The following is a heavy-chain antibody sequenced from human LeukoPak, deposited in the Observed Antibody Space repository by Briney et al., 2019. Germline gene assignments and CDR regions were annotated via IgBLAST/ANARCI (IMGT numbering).Heavy chain of an antibody. Sequence: GGSLRLSCAASGFTFSSYAMSWVRQAPGKGLEWVSAISGSGGSTYYADSVKGRFTISRDNSKNTLYLQMNSLRAEDTAVYYCAKDRGALGELLAIFDNWGQGTLVTVSS. CDR2: ISGSGGST. CDR1: GFTFSSYA. J-gene: IGHJ4*02. D-gene: IGHD3-10*01. V-gene: IGHV3-23*01. CDR3: AKDRGALGELLAIFDN.